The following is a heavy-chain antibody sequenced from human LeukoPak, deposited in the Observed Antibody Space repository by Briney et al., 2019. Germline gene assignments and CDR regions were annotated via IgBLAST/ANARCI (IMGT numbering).Heavy chain of an antibody. Sequence: GGSLRLSCAASGFTFSSYSMNWVRQAPGKGLEWVSSISSSSSYIYYADSVKGRFTISRDNAKNSLYLQMNSLRAEDTAVFYCARGPVTSFLVPEYFQHWGQGTLVTVSS. CDR3: ARGPVTSFLVPEYFQH. CDR1: GFTFSSYS. J-gene: IGHJ1*01. D-gene: IGHD3-3*01. V-gene: IGHV3-21*01. CDR2: ISSSSSYI.